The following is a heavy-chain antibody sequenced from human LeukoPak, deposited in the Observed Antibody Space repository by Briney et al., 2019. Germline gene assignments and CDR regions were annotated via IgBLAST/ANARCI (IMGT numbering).Heavy chain of an antibody. CDR3: ARKWGIARTRPADPTNSFDP. Sequence: PSETLSLTCAVYGGSFSGYYWSWIRQPPVKELEWIGEINHSGSTNYNPSLKSRVTISVDTSKNQFSLKLSSVTAADTAVYYCARKWGIARTRPADPTNSFDPWGQGTLVTVSS. CDR2: INHSGST. D-gene: IGHD2-8*01. V-gene: IGHV4-34*01. CDR1: GGSFSGYY. J-gene: IGHJ5*02.